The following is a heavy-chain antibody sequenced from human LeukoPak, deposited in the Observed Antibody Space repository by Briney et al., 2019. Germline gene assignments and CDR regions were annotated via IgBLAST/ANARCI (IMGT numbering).Heavy chain of an antibody. CDR3: ARTYYDILTGYPPRGYFDY. CDR1: GFTFDDYG. CDR2: INWNGGST. J-gene: IGHJ4*02. Sequence: GGSLRLSCAASGFTFDDYGMSWVRQAPGKGLEWVSGINWNGGSTVYADSVKGRFTISRDKAKNSLYLQMNSLRAEDTALYYCARTYYDILTGYPPRGYFDYWGQGTLVTVSS. V-gene: IGHV3-20*04. D-gene: IGHD3-9*01.